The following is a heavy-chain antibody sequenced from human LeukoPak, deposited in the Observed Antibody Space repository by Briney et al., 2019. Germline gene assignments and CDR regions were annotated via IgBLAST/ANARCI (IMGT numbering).Heavy chain of an antibody. V-gene: IGHV1-18*01. J-gene: IGHJ4*02. D-gene: IGHD1-14*01. Sequence: ASVKVSFKASGYTFTSYGISWVRQAPGQGLEWMGWISAFNGNTYYAQKLQDRVTMTTDTSTSTAYMELRSLRSDDTAVYYCARDGSGITYDYWGQGTLVTVSS. CDR3: ARDGSGITYDY. CDR2: ISAFNGNT. CDR1: GYTFTSYG.